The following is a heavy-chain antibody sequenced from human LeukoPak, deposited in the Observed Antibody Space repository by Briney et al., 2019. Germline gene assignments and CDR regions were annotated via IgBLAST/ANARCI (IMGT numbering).Heavy chain of an antibody. Sequence: GGSLRLSCAASGFTVSSNYMSWVRQAPGKGLEWVSVIYSGGSTFYADSVKGRFTVFRDNSKNMVYLQMNNVKVEDTAVYFCARWTYPWGPGTLVTVSS. V-gene: IGHV3-53*01. D-gene: IGHD3/OR15-3a*01. CDR1: GFTVSSNY. J-gene: IGHJ5*02. CDR3: ARWTYP. CDR2: IYSGGST.